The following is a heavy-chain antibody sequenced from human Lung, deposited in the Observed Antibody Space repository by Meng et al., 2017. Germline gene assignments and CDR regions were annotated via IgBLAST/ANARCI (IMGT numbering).Heavy chain of an antibody. J-gene: IGHJ4*02. CDR2: INHSGST. Sequence: QGQAQQWGAGLLKPSETLSLTCVVSGGSFSDYYWSWIRHPPGKGLEWIGEINHSGSTNYNPSLESRATISVDTSQNNLSLKLSSVTAADSAVYYCARGPTTMAHDFDYWGQGTLVTVSS. V-gene: IGHV4-34*01. D-gene: IGHD4-11*01. CDR1: GGSFSDYY. CDR3: ARGPTTMAHDFDY.